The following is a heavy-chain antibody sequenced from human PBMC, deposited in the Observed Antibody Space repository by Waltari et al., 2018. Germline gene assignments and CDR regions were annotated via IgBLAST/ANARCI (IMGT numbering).Heavy chain of an antibody. CDR3: ARKPAATAFDI. D-gene: IGHD2-2*01. Sequence: QVQLVESGGGVVQPGRSLRLSCAASGFTFSSYAMHWVRQAPGKGLEWVAVISYDGSNKYYADSVKGRFTISRDNSKNTLYLQMNSLRAEDTAVYYCARKPAATAFDIWGQGTMVTVSS. V-gene: IGHV3-30-3*01. CDR1: GFTFSSYA. J-gene: IGHJ3*02. CDR2: ISYDGSNK.